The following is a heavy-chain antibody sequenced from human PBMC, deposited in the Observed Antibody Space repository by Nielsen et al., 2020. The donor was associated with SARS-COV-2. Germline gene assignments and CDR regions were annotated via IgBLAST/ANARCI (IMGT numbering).Heavy chain of an antibody. CDR2: ISWNSGSI. CDR1: GFTFDDYA. J-gene: IGHJ4*02. CDR3: ARARSRALVTYYFDY. Sequence: GGSLRLSCAASGFTFDDYAIHWVRQAPGKGLEWVSGISWNSGSIGYADSVKGRFTISRDNAKNSLYLQMNSLRAEDTALYYCARARSRALVTYYFDYWGQGTLVTVSS. V-gene: IGHV3-9*01. D-gene: IGHD3-10*01.